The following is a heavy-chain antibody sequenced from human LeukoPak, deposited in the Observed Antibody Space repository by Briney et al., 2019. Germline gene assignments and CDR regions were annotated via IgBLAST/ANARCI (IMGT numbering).Heavy chain of an antibody. J-gene: IGHJ4*02. CDR1: GFTFSSYG. V-gene: IGHV3-30*03. CDR3: ARFGATECFDY. D-gene: IGHD4/OR15-4a*01. CDR2: ISYDGSNK. Sequence: PGGSLRLSCAASGFTFSSYGMHWVRQAPGKGLEWVAVISYDGSNKYYADSVKGRFTISRDNSKNTLYLQMNSLRAEDTAVYYCARFGATECFDYWGQGTLVTVSS.